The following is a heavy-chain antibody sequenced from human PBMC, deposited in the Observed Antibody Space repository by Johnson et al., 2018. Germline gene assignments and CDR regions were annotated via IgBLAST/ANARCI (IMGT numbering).Heavy chain of an antibody. CDR3: AKVLGYCSGGSCYGMDV. J-gene: IGHJ6*02. CDR1: GFTFSSYG. Sequence: QVQLVQSGGGVVQPGRSLRLSCAASGFTFSSYGMHWVSQAPGKGLEWVAVTWYDGSNKYYADSVKGRFTISRDNSKNTLYLQMNSLRAEDTAVYYCAKVLGYCSGGSCYGMDVWGQGTTVTVSS. V-gene: IGHV3-33*06. CDR2: TWYDGSNK. D-gene: IGHD2-15*01.